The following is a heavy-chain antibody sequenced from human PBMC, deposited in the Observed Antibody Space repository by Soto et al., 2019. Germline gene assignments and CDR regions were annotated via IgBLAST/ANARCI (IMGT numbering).Heavy chain of an antibody. J-gene: IGHJ4*02. CDR3: AREDFYCFDY. Sequence: EVHLVESGGGLVQPGGSLRVSCAASGFTFTSYWMSWVRQAPGKGLEWVANIKEDGSAKYYLDSVKGRFTISRDNAKNSLYLQMSSLRAEDTAVYYCAREDFYCFDYCGQGNLVTVS. V-gene: IGHV3-7*01. CDR2: IKEDGSAK. CDR1: GFTFTSYW.